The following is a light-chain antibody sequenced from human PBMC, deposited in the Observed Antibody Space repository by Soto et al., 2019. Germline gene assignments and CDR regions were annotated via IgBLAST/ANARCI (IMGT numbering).Light chain of an antibody. CDR3: QQYNTWHPKMA. V-gene: IGKV3-15*01. CDR2: AAS. Sequence: VVTQSPATLSVFPGETATLSCRASQSVSNDLAWYQQRPGQAPRLLIYAASTRATGIPARFRGSWSGTEFRLIISILQSEDFATYYCQQYNTWHPKMAFGRGTKVEI. J-gene: IGKJ1*01. CDR1: QSVSND.